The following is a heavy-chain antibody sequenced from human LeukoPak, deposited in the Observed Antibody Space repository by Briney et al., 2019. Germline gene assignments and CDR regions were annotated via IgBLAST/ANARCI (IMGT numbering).Heavy chain of an antibody. CDR3: ARGYYDTSGYWLSFFDF. CDR1: GGSISSYY. J-gene: IGHJ4*02. V-gene: IGHV4-59*12. D-gene: IGHD3-22*01. Sequence: SETLSLTCTVSGGSISSYYWSWIRQPPGKGLEWIGYINYSGSTNYNPSLKSRVTISVDTSKNRFSLKLSSVTAADTAVYYCARGYYDTSGYWLSFFDFWGQGTLVNGSS. CDR2: INYSGST.